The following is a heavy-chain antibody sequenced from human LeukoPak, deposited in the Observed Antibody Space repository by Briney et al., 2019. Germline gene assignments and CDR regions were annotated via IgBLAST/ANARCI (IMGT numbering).Heavy chain of an antibody. V-gene: IGHV3-23*01. CDR2: ISGSGGST. CDR3: AKSVCSGLDCEIDY. D-gene: IGHD6-25*01. J-gene: IGHJ4*02. CDR1: GFTFSSYA. Sequence: GGSLRLSCAASGFTFSSYAMNWVRQAPGKGLEWVSAISGSGGSTYYADSVKGRFTISRDNSKNTRYLEMNSLRAEDTAVYYYAKSVCSGLDCEIDYWGQGTLVTVSS.